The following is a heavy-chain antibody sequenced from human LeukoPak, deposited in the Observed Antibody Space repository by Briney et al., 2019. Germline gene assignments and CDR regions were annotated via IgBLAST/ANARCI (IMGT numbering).Heavy chain of an antibody. V-gene: IGHV3-11*01. CDR1: GFTFSDYY. CDR3: ARLQYYYDSSGYPSAAFDI. D-gene: IGHD3-22*01. J-gene: IGHJ3*02. CDR2: ISSSGSTI. Sequence: GGSLRLSCAASGFTFSDYYMSWIRQAPGKGLEWVSYISSSGSTIYYADSVKGRFTISRDNAKNSLYLQMNSLRAEDTAVYYCARLQYYYDSSGYPSAAFDIWGQGTMVTVSS.